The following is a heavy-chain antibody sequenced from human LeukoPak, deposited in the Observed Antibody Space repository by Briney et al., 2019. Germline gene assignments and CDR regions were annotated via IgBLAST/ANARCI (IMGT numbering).Heavy chain of an antibody. J-gene: IGHJ6*02. D-gene: IGHD3-3*01. CDR2: INHSGST. CDR1: DGSFSGYY. V-gene: IGHV4-34*01. Sequence: PETLSLTCAVYDGSFSGYYWSWIRQPPGKGLEWIGEINHSGSTNYNPSLKSRVTISVDTSKNQFSLKLSSVTAADTAVYYCARRRFLELLSYTMDVWGQGTTVTVSS. CDR3: ARRRFLELLSYTMDV.